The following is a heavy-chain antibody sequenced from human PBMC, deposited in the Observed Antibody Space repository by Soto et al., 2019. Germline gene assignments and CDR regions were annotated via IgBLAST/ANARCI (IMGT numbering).Heavy chain of an antibody. Sequence: ASVKVSCKASGYTFTGYYMHWVRQAPGQGLEWMGWINPNSGGTNYAQKFQGWVTMTRDTSISTAYMELSRLRSDDTAVYYCGRSALSGYYDSSGYDAFDIWGRGTMVTVSS. CDR3: GRSALSGYYDSSGYDAFDI. CDR1: GYTFTGYY. D-gene: IGHD3-22*01. V-gene: IGHV1-2*04. CDR2: INPNSGGT. J-gene: IGHJ3*02.